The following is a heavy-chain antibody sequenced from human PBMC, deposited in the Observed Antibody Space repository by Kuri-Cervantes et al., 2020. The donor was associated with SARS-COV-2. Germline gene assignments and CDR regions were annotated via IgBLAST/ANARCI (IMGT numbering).Heavy chain of an antibody. D-gene: IGHD3-3*01. CDR1: GFTFSDYY. CDR3: ARTWGHYDLWSDYLYYFDY. CDR2: ISSSSSYT. Sequence: GESLKISCAASGFTFSDYYMSWIRQAPGKGLEWDSYISSSSSYTNYADCVKGRFTISRDKAKNSLSLQINRLRVEDTAVYYCARTWGHYDLWSDYLYYFDYVGQGTLVTVSS. V-gene: IGHV3-11*06. J-gene: IGHJ4*02.